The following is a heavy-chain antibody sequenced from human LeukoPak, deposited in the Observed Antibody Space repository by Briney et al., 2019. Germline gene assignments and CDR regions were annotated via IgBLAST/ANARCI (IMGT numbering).Heavy chain of an antibody. J-gene: IGHJ4*02. CDR3: ARKGSLLWFGELNYYFDY. Sequence: ASVKVSCKASGYTFTSYGISWVRQAPGQGLEWMGWISAYNGNTSYAQKLQGRVTMTTDTSTSTAYMELRSLRSDDTAVYYCARKGSLLWFGELNYYFDYWGQGTLVTVSS. D-gene: IGHD3-10*01. V-gene: IGHV1-18*01. CDR2: ISAYNGNT. CDR1: GYTFTSYG.